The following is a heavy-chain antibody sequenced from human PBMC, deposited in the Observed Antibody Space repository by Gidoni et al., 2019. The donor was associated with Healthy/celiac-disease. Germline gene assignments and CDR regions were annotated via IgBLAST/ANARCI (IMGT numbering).Heavy chain of an antibody. J-gene: IGHJ4*02. Sequence: EVQLVESGGGLIQPGGSLRLSCTASGFTVNSNYLIWVRQAPGKGLEWVSIIYSGGNTYYADSVKGRFTISRDNSKNTLYLEMNSLRVEDTAVYYCARDTYYYDSSGYFDYWGQGTLVTVSS. D-gene: IGHD3-22*01. CDR1: GFTVNSNY. CDR3: ARDTYYYDSSGYFDY. CDR2: IYSGGNT. V-gene: IGHV3-53*01.